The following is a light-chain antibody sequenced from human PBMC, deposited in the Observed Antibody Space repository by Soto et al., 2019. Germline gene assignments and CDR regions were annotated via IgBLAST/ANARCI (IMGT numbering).Light chain of an antibody. V-gene: IGKV1-39*01. J-gene: IGKJ4*01. CDR2: AAS. CDR3: QQSFTTPLT. Sequence: DIHLTQSPSLLSSSVGDIVTISCRPSQSVPNNMAWYQQKPGKAPNLLIYAASTLQSGVPSRFSGNGSETDFNLTINSLQPEDFATYFCQQSFTTPLTFGGGTKVDIK. CDR1: QSVPNN.